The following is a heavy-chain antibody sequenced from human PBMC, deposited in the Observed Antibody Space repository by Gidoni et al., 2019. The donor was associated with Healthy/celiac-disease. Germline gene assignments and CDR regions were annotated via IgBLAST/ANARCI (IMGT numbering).Heavy chain of an antibody. CDR2: INHSGST. CDR1: GGSFSGYY. V-gene: IGHV4-34*01. Sequence: QVQLQQWGAGLLKPSETLSLTCAVYGGSFSGYYWSWIRQPPGKGLEWIGEINHSGSTNYNPSLKSRVTISVDTSKNQFSLKLSSATAADTAVYYCARITGYCSSTSCPKDWFDPWGQGTLVTVSS. J-gene: IGHJ5*02. D-gene: IGHD2-2*01. CDR3: ARITGYCSSTSCPKDWFDP.